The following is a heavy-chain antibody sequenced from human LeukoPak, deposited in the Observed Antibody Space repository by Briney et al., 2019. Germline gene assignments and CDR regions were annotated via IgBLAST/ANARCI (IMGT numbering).Heavy chain of an antibody. CDR1: GFTFDDYA. Sequence: GGSLRLACAASGFTFDDYAMHWVRQAPGKGLEWVSGSSWNSGSIGYADSVKGRFTISRDNAKNSLYLQMNSLRAEDMALYYCAKEGLLRNFDYWGQGTLVTVSS. CDR3: AKEGLLRNFDY. V-gene: IGHV3-9*03. D-gene: IGHD3-22*01. J-gene: IGHJ4*02. CDR2: SSWNSGSI.